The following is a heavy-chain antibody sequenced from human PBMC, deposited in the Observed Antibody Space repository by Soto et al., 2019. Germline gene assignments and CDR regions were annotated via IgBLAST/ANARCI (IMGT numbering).Heavy chain of an antibody. CDR3: ATSRPWGELRAGWFDP. D-gene: IGHD3-16*01. CDR2: IYYSGST. V-gene: IGHV4-39*01. J-gene: IGHJ5*02. Sequence: QLQLQESGPGLVKPSETLSLTCTVSGGSISSSSYYWDWIRQPPGKGLEWIGSIYYSGSTSYNPSRNSRVTISVDTSMNQFSLKLSSVTAADTAVYFCATSRPWGELRAGWFDPWGQGTLVTVSS. CDR1: GGSISSSSYY.